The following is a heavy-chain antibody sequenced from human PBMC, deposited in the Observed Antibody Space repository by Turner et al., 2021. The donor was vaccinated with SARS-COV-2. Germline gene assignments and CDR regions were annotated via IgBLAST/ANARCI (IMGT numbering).Heavy chain of an antibody. Sequence: EVQLVESGGGLTQPGGSLRLSCVAPGLTVSSNYMSWVRQAPGEGLEWVSVIYRGGSTCYAGSVKGRFTISRDNSENTLYLQMNSLRAEDTAVYYCARGYSSDWYQSGAFDIWGQGTMVTVSS. D-gene: IGHD6-19*01. CDR2: IYRGGST. J-gene: IGHJ3*02. CDR3: ARGYSSDWYQSGAFDI. V-gene: IGHV3-53*01. CDR1: GLTVSSNY.